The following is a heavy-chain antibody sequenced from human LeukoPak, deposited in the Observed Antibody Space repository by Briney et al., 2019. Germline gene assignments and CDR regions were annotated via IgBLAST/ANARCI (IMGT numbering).Heavy chain of an antibody. CDR2: INPNSGGT. CDR3: ARAMTYYDFWSGYQKDAFDI. J-gene: IGHJ3*02. Sequence: ASVKVSCKASGYTFTGYYMHWVRQAPGQGLEWMGWINPNSGGTNYAQKFQGRVTMTRDTSISTAYMELSRLRSDDTAVYYCARAMTYYDFWSGYQKDAFDIWGQGTMVTASS. V-gene: IGHV1-2*02. CDR1: GYTFTGYY. D-gene: IGHD3-3*01.